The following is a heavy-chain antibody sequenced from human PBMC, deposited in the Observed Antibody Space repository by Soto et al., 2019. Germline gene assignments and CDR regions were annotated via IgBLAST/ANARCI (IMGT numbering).Heavy chain of an antibody. J-gene: IGHJ5*02. CDR2: IYYSGST. CDR1: GVSISSYY. V-gene: IGHV4-59*08. CDR3: ARHLRYCSGGSCLFNWFDP. D-gene: IGHD2-15*01. Sequence: SETLSLTCTVSGVSISSYYWSWIRQPPGKGLEWIGYIYYSGSTNYNPSLKSRVTISVDTSKNQFSLKLSSVTAADTAVYYCARHLRYCSGGSCLFNWFDPWGKGTLVTV.